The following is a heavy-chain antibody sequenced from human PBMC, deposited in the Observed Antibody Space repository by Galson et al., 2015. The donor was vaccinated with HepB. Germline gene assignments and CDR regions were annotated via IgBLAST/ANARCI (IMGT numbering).Heavy chain of an antibody. CDR3: AKDGIMVGDNLYHFDF. Sequence: SLRLSCAASGFSFTSYAMSWVRQAPGKGLEWVSTITSSGGTTYYADSVKGRFTVSRDNSRNTLFLQLDSLRAEDTAVYFCAKDGIMVGDNLYHFDFWGQGTLVTVSS. CDR1: GFSFTSYA. J-gene: IGHJ4*02. D-gene: IGHD2-15*01. V-gene: IGHV3-23*01. CDR2: ITSSGGTT.